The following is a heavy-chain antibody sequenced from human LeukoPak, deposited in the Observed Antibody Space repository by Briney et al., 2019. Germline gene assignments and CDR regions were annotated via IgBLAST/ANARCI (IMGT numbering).Heavy chain of an antibody. CDR3: ARDKGSSTSPSGYYYYMDV. V-gene: IGHV3-64*01. CDR2: ISSNGGST. D-gene: IGHD2-2*01. Sequence: GGSLRLSCAASGFTFSSYAMHWVRQAPGKGLEYVSAISSNGGSTYYANSVKGRFTISRDNSKNTLYLQMGSLRAEDMAVYYCARDKGSSTSPSGYYYYMDVWGKGTTVTVSS. J-gene: IGHJ6*03. CDR1: GFTFSSYA.